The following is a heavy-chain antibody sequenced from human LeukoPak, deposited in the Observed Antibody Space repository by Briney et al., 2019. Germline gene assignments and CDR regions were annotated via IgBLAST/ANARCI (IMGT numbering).Heavy chain of an antibody. CDR2: INHSGST. J-gene: IGHJ6*03. Sequence: KPSETLSLTCAVYGGSFSGYYWSWIRQPPGKGLEWIGEINHSGSTNYNPSLKSRVTISVDTSKNQFSLKLSSVTAADTAVYYCARASSHYDILTGPLAVGYMDVWGKGTTVTVSS. CDR3: ARASSHYDILTGPLAVGYMDV. CDR1: GGSFSGYY. D-gene: IGHD3-9*01. V-gene: IGHV4-34*01.